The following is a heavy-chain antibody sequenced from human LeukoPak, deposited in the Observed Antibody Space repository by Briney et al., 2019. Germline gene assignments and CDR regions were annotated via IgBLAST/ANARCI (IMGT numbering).Heavy chain of an antibody. CDR2: FDPEDGET. CDR3: ATGRSSWDYYYYYGMDV. J-gene: IGHJ6*02. V-gene: IGHV1-24*01. D-gene: IGHD6-13*01. CDR1: GYTLTELS. Sequence: ASVKVSCKVSGYTLTELSMHWVRQAPGKGLEWMGGFDPEDGETIYAQKFQGRVTMTEDTSTDTAYMELSSLRSEDTAVYYCATGRSSWDYYYYYGMDVWGQGTTVTVSS.